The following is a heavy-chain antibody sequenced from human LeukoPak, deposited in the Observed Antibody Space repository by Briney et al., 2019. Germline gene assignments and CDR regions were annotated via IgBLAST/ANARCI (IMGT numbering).Heavy chain of an antibody. CDR1: GFTFGDYA. D-gene: IGHD3-9*01. CDR2: IRSKAYGGTT. CDR3: TRALLRYLDLQYNY. J-gene: IGHJ4*02. Sequence: GGSRRLSCTASGFTFGDYAMSWVRQAPGKGLEWVGFIRSKAYGGTTEYAASVKGRFTISRDDSKSIAYLQMNSLKTEDTAVYYCTRALLRYLDLQYNYWGQGTLVTVSS. V-gene: IGHV3-49*04.